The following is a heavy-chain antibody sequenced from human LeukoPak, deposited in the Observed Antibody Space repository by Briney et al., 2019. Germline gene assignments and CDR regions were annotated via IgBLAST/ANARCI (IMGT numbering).Heavy chain of an antibody. CDR2: IIPILGIA. CDR3: AALWFGAYYYYGMDV. Sequence: SVKVSCKASGGTFSSYAISWVRQAPGQGLEWMGRIIPILGIANYAQMFQGRVTITADKSTSTAYMELSSLRSEDTAVYYCAALWFGAYYYYGMDVWGQGTTVTVSS. D-gene: IGHD3-10*01. CDR1: GGTFSSYA. J-gene: IGHJ6*02. V-gene: IGHV1-69*04.